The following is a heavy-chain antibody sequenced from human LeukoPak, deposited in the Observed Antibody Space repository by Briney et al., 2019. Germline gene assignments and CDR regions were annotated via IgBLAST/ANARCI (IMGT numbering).Heavy chain of an antibody. Sequence: PGGSLRLSCAASGFTFSSYWMGWVRQAPGKGLEWVANIKQDGSEKYYVDSVKGRFTISRDNAKNSLYLQMNSLRAEDTAVYYCARDTDSYYYGSGSPEKDYWGQGTLVTVSS. J-gene: IGHJ4*02. CDR1: GFTFSSYW. CDR2: IKQDGSEK. CDR3: ARDTDSYYYGSGSPEKDY. D-gene: IGHD3-10*01. V-gene: IGHV3-7*01.